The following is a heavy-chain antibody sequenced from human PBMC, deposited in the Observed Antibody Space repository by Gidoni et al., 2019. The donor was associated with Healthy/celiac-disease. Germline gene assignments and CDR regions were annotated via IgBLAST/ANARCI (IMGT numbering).Heavy chain of an antibody. D-gene: IGHD3-16*01. CDR1: GGSFSGYY. J-gene: IGHJ4*02. Sequence: QVQLQQWGAGLLKPSETLSLTCAVYGGSFSGYYWSWIRQPPGKGLEWIGEINHSGSTNYNPSLKSRVTISVDTSKNQFSLKLSSVTAADTAVYYCARKCDEMATILGGNFDYWGQGTLVTVSS. CDR3: ARKCDEMATILGGNFDY. V-gene: IGHV4-34*01. CDR2: INHSGST.